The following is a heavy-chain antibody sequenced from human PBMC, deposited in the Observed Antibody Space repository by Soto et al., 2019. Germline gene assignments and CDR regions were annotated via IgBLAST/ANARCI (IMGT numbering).Heavy chain of an antibody. J-gene: IGHJ6*02. CDR1: GYTFTGYY. V-gene: IGHV1-2*02. D-gene: IGHD3-22*01. CDR3: ARDYYDSRTDYDMDV. Sequence: GASVKFSCKASGYTFTGYYMHWVRQAPGQGLEWMGWINPNSAGTNYAQKFQGRVTMTRDTSISTAYMELSRLRSDDTAVYYCARDYYDSRTDYDMDVWGQGTTVTVSS. CDR2: INPNSAGT.